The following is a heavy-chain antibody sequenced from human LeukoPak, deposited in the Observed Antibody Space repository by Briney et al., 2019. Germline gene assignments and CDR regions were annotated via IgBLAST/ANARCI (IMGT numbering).Heavy chain of an antibody. Sequence: SETLSLTCTVSGGSISSDYWSWIRHPPGKGLEWIWYIYSSGSTNYNPSLESRVTISVDASKNQFSLKLRSVTAADTAVYYCARIDIVVEPAVMWGWFDPWGQGTLVTVSS. CDR2: IYSSGST. CDR3: ARIDIVVEPAVMWGWFDP. D-gene: IGHD2-2*01. V-gene: IGHV4-59*08. J-gene: IGHJ5*02. CDR1: GGSISSDY.